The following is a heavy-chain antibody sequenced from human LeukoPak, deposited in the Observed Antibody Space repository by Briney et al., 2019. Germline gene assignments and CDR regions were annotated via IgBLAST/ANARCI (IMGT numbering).Heavy chain of an antibody. Sequence: SETLSLTCTVSGGSISSSSYYWGWIRQPPGKGLEWIGSIYYSGSTYYNPSLKSRVTISVDTSKNQFSLKLSSVTAADTAVYYCAGVSPTVTLFDYWGQGTLVTVSS. CDR1: GGSISSSSYY. V-gene: IGHV4-39*07. CDR2: IYYSGST. CDR3: AGVSPTVTLFDY. D-gene: IGHD4-17*01. J-gene: IGHJ4*02.